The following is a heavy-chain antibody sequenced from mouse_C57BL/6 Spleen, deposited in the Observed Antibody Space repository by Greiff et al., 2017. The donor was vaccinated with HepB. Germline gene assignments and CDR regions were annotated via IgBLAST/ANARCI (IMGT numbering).Heavy chain of an antibody. Sequence: QVQLQQSGAELVRPGASVKLSCKASGYTFTDYYINWVQQRPGQGLEWIARIYPGSGNTYYKEKFKGKATLTADKSSSTAYMQLSSLTSEDSAVYFCARSDYGSTSFDYWGQGTTLTVSS. CDR2: IYPGSGNT. CDR3: ARSDYGSTSFDY. J-gene: IGHJ2*01. CDR1: GYTFTDYY. D-gene: IGHD1-1*01. V-gene: IGHV1-76*01.